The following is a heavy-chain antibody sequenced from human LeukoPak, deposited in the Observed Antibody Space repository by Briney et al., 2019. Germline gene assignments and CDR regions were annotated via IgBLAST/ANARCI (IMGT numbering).Heavy chain of an antibody. J-gene: IGHJ4*02. CDR2: ISSSSSYI. D-gene: IGHD3-3*01. CDR1: GFTFSSYS. CDR3: AREGGDDFWSGYYPFDY. V-gene: IGHV3-21*01. Sequence: GGSLRLSCAASGFTFSSYSMNWVRQAPGKGLEWVSSISSSSSYIYYADSVKGRFTISRDNAKNSLYLQMNSLRAEDTAVYYCAREGGDDFWSGYYPFDYWGQGTLVTVSS.